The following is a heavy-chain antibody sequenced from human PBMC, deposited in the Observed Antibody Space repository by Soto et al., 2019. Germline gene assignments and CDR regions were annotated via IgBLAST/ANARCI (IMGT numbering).Heavy chain of an antibody. V-gene: IGHV5-51*01. CDR2: IYPGDSDT. J-gene: IGHJ4*02. CDR1: GYSFTSFW. CDR3: ARHSRFFYCSSTSCPPLTNSFDY. Sequence: PGESLKISSKGSGYSFTSFWIGWVRQMPGKGLEWMGIIYPGDSDTRYSPSFQGQVTISADKSISTAYLQWSSLKASDTAMYYCARHSRFFYCSSTSCPPLTNSFDYWGQGTLVTVSS. D-gene: IGHD2-2*01.